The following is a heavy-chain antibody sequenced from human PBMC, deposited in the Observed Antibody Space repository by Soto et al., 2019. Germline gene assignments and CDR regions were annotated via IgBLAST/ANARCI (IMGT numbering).Heavy chain of an antibody. J-gene: IGHJ4*02. D-gene: IGHD6-6*01. CDR2: IKSKTDGGTI. Sequence: EVQLVESGGGLVKPGGSLRLSCAASGFTFSNAWMTWVRQAPGKGLEWVGRIKSKTDGGTIDYAAPVKGRFTVSRDDSETTLYLQMNSLKTEDTAVYYCTTDSGYRRSSLYFVYWGQGTQVTVSS. V-gene: IGHV3-15*01. CDR1: GFTFSNAW. CDR3: TTDSGYRRSSLYFVY.